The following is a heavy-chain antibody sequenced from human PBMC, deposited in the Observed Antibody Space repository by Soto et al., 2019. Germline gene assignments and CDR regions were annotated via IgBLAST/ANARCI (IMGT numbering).Heavy chain of an antibody. CDR2: ISYDGSNK. CDR1: GFTFSSYG. CDR3: AKSEGEGYSYGSQVDY. D-gene: IGHD5-18*01. Sequence: QVQLVESGGGVVQPERSLRLSCAASGFTFSSYGMHWVRQAPGKGLEWVAVISYDGSNKYYADSVKGRFTISRDNSKNTLYLQMNSLRAEDTAVYYCAKSEGEGYSYGSQVDYWGQGTLVTVSS. J-gene: IGHJ4*02. V-gene: IGHV3-30*18.